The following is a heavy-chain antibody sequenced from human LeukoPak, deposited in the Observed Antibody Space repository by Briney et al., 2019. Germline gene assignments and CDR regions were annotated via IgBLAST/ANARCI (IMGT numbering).Heavy chain of an antibody. J-gene: IGHJ4*02. V-gene: IGHV4-30-2*01. D-gene: IGHD6-13*01. CDR2: IYHSGST. CDR1: GLSISRGGYS. CDR3: AREAIAAAGGFDY. Sequence: SQTLSLTCAVCGLSISRGGYSWSWIRQPPGKGLDWIGYIYHSGSTYYNPSLKSRVTISVDRSKNQLSLKLSSVTAADTAVYYCAREAIAAAGGFDYWGQGTLVTVSS.